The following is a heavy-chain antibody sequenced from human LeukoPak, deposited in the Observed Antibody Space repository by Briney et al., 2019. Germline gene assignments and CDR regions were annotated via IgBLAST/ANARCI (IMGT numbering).Heavy chain of an antibody. D-gene: IGHD4-23*01. CDR2: IYYSGST. J-gene: IGHJ4*02. CDR1: GGSISSSSYY. Sequence: PSETLSLTCTVSGGSISSSSYYWSWIRQPPGKGLEWIGYIYYSGSTNYNPSLKSRVTISVDTSKNQFSLKLSSVTAADTAVYYCARNLRTVVDSTPDGFDYWGQGTLSPSPQ. CDR3: ARNLRTVVDSTPDGFDY. V-gene: IGHV4-61*01.